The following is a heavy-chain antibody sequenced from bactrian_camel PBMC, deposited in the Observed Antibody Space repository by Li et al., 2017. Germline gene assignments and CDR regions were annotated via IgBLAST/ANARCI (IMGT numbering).Heavy chain of an antibody. D-gene: IGHD2*01. CDR2: IYRGDSST. J-gene: IGHJ4*01. Sequence: DVQLVESGGASAQVGGSLRLSCVASGNIYSSTYMAWFRQAPGKEREGVARIYRGDSSTYYADSVKGRFTISQDNAKNSVYLQMDNLKPEDTAKYYCAADPNQRWGAWWLRLNPGDFRYWGRGTQVTVS. CDR1: GNIYSSTY. CDR3: AADPNQRWGAWWLRLNPGDFRY. V-gene: IGHV3S40*01.